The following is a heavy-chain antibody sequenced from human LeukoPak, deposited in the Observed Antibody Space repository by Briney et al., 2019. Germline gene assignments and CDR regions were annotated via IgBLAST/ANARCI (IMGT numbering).Heavy chain of an antibody. J-gene: IGHJ4*02. CDR2: VTGNGDNT. D-gene: IGHD5-12*01. Sequence: GGSLRLSCAASGFTFSSYAMSWVRQAPGKGLEWVSSVTGNGDNTFHADSVKGRFTISRDNSKDTLYLQMNSLRAEDTAVYYCARNENSGWGYFDYWGQGTLVTVSS. CDR3: ARNENSGWGYFDY. CDR1: GFTFSSYA. V-gene: IGHV3-23*01.